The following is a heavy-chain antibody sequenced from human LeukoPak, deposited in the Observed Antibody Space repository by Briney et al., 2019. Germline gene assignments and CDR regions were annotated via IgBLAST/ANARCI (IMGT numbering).Heavy chain of an antibody. J-gene: IGHJ4*02. D-gene: IGHD3-10*01. CDR2: ISYDGSNK. CDR3: ARDQGVLLWFGELSNPYYFDY. Sequence: PGRSLRLSCAASGFTFSSYAMHWVRQAPGKGLEWVAVISYDGSNKYYADSVKGRFTISRDNAKNSLYLQMNSLRAEDTAVYYCARDQGVLLWFGELSNPYYFDYWGQGTLVTVSS. CDR1: GFTFSSYA. V-gene: IGHV3-30-3*01.